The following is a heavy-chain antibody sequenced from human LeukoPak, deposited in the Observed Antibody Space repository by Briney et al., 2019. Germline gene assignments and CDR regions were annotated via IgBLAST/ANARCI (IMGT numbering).Heavy chain of an antibody. CDR2: INPNSGGT. V-gene: IGHV1-2*06. CDR1: GYTLTGYY. D-gene: IGHD3-10*01. J-gene: IGHJ4*02. CDR3: ARVGTSWVREEDY. Sequence: ASVKVSCKATGYTLTGYYMHWVRQAPGQGLEWMGRINPNSGGTNYAQKFQGTVTMTRDTSIRTAYMELSRLRSDDTAVYYCARVGTSWVREEDYWGQGTLVTVSS.